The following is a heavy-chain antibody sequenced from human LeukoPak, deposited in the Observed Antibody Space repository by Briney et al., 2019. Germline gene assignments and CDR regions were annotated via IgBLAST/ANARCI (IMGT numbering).Heavy chain of an antibody. V-gene: IGHV3-48*01. CDR2: ISGSSSTR. CDR3: ARHGDYGAFDI. CDR1: GGTFSSYS. Sequence: ASVKVSCKASGGTFSSYSMNWVRQAPGKGLEWVSYISGSSSTRYYADSVKGRFTISRDNAKNSLYLQMNSLRAEDTSVYYCARHGDYGAFDIWGQGTMVTVSS. D-gene: IGHD4-17*01. J-gene: IGHJ3*02.